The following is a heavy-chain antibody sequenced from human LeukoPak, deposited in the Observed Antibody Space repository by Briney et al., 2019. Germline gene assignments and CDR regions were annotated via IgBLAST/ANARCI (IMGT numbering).Heavy chain of an antibody. CDR3: AREVVVAATSTPNWFDP. Sequence: SETLSLTCTVSGGSISSYYWSWIRQPPGKGLEWIGYIYYSGSTNYNPSLKSRVTISVDTSKSQFSLKLSSVTAADTAVYYCAREVVVAATSTPNWFDPWGQGTLVTVSS. CDR1: GGSISSYY. J-gene: IGHJ5*02. V-gene: IGHV4-59*01. CDR2: IYYSGST. D-gene: IGHD2-15*01.